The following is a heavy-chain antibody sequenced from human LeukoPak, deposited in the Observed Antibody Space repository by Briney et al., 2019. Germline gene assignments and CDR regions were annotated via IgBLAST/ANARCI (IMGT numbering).Heavy chain of an antibody. J-gene: IGHJ4*02. CDR3: ARQFSGFHYYFDY. V-gene: IGHV5-51*01. CDR2: IYPGDSDT. CDR1: GYSFTNYW. Sequence: GESLKISCKGSGYSFTNYWIGWVRQMPGKGLEWIGIIYPGDSDTRYSPFFQGQVTISADKSISTAYLQWSSLKASDTAMYYCARQFSGFHYYFDYWGQGTLVTVSS. D-gene: IGHD5-12*01.